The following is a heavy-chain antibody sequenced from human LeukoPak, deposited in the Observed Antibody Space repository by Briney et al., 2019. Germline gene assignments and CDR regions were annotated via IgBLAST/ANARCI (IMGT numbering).Heavy chain of an antibody. J-gene: IGHJ5*02. D-gene: IGHD3-22*01. Sequence: ASVKVSCKASGYTFTSYDINWVRQATGQGLEWMGWMNPNSGNTGYAQKFQGRVTITRNTSISTAYMELSSLRSEDTAVYYCARGLRYYDSSGYYYWFDPWGQGTLVTVSS. CDR2: MNPNSGNT. V-gene: IGHV1-8*03. CDR1: GYTFTSYD. CDR3: ARGLRYYDSSGYYYWFDP.